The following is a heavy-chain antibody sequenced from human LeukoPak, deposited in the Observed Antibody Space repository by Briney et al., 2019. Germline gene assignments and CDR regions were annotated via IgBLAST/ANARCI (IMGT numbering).Heavy chain of an antibody. CDR2: IYYSGNT. J-gene: IGHJ4*02. D-gene: IGHD3-10*01. V-gene: IGHV4-39*01. CDR3: ARNYGSGSYPHYFDY. CDR1: GGSIRSDNSY. Sequence: PSETLSLTCTVSGGSIRSDNSYWGWIRQPPGKGLEWIGSIYYSGNTFYNPSLKSRVTISVDTSKNQFSLKLSSVTAADTAVYYCARNYGSGSYPHYFDYWGQGTLVTVSS.